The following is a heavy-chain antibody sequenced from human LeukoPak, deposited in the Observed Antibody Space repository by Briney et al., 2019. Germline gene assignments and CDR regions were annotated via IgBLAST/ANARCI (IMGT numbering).Heavy chain of an antibody. CDR3: ARGHCSSTSCSYNWFDP. CDR2: MNPNSGNT. D-gene: IGHD2-2*01. Sequence: ASVKVSCKASGYTFTSYDINWVRQATGQGLEWMGWMNPNSGNTGYAQKFRGRVTMTRNTSISTAYMELSSLRSEDTAVYYCARGHCSSTSCSYNWFDPWGQGTLVTVSS. V-gene: IGHV1-8*01. J-gene: IGHJ5*02. CDR1: GYTFTSYD.